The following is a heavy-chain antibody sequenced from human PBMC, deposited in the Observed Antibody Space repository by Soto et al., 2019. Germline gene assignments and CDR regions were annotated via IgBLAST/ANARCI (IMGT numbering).Heavy chain of an antibody. CDR1: CYTFTNYG. Sequence: GASLKVYRKASCYTFTNYGIHWVRQAPGQRLEWMGWINAGNGNTKYSQKFQGRVTITRDTSASTAYMELSSLRSEDTAVYYCARDDYSVWGQGTTVTVSS. V-gene: IGHV1-3*01. D-gene: IGHD2-15*01. J-gene: IGHJ6*02. CDR2: INAGNGNT. CDR3: ARDDYSV.